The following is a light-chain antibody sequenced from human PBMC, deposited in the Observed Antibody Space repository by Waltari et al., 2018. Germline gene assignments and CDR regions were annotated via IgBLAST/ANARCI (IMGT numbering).Light chain of an antibody. V-gene: IGLV2-14*01. CDR3: NSFTSGSTWV. CDR1: SNDVGGYNY. Sequence: QSALTQPASVSGSPGQSITISCTGTSNDVGGYNYVSWYQQHPDKAPKLMIFDVNDRPSGVSTRFSGSKSGNTASLTISGLQAEDEADYYCNSFTSGSTWVFGGGTKLTVL. J-gene: IGLJ3*02. CDR2: DVN.